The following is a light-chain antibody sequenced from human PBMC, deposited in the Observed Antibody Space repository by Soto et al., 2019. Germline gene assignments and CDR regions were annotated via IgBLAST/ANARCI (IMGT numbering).Light chain of an antibody. Sequence: IVLTQSPATLSLSPGERATLSCRASQSVGSYLAWYQKKPGQAPRLLIYDASKRATGIPARFSGSGSGTDFTLPTSCQEREDFAFYHCQQRRDWSTLGQGTKVAIQ. CDR3: QQRRDWST. V-gene: IGKV3-11*01. CDR2: DAS. CDR1: QSVGSY. J-gene: IGKJ1*01.